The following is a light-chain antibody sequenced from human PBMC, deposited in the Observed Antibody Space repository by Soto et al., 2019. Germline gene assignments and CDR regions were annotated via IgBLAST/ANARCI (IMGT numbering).Light chain of an antibody. CDR2: EVG. V-gene: IGLV2-8*01. CDR1: SSDVGGYNY. CDR3: SSYAGTNNFGV. J-gene: IGLJ2*01. Sequence: QSVLTQPPSASGSPGQSVTISCTGTSSDVGGYNYVSWYQQHPGKAPKLIIFEVGERPSGVPDRFSGSKSGNTASLTVSGLQAEDEAHYYCSSYAGTNNFGVFGGGTKLTVL.